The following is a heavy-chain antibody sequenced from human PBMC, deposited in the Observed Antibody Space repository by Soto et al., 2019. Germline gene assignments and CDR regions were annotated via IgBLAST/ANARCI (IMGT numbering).Heavy chain of an antibody. CDR1: GFSFSSYY. V-gene: IGHV3-11*06. D-gene: IGHD2-2*03. J-gene: IGHJ5*02. CDR2: ISFGSSFT. Sequence: GGTLTLTCAASGFSFSSYYMTWLRQPPGKGPECISYISFGSSFTNYADSVESRFTISRDNAKNTLYLQMSSLRVEDTAVYYCARGLSRWILKYFDPWGQGVLVTVSS. CDR3: ARGLSRWILKYFDP.